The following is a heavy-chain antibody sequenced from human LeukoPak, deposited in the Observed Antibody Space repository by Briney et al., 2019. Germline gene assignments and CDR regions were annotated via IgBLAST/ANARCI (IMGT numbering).Heavy chain of an antibody. V-gene: IGHV4-61*02. Sequence: SEILSLTCTVSGGSTSSGSYYWSWIRQPAGKGLEWIGRIYTSGSTNYNPSLKSRVTISVDTSKNQFSLKLSSVTAADTAVYYCASAVDWGQGTLVTVSS. D-gene: IGHD4-23*01. CDR1: GGSTSSGSYY. CDR2: IYTSGST. CDR3: ASAVD. J-gene: IGHJ4*02.